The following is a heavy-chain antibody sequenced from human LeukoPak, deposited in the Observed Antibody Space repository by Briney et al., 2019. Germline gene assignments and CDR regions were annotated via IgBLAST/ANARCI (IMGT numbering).Heavy chain of an antibody. CDR2: TYYRSKWYN. CDR3: ARAPRSSGWYGPGNWFDP. CDR1: GDSVSSNSAA. J-gene: IGHJ5*02. V-gene: IGHV6-1*01. D-gene: IGHD6-19*01. Sequence: SQTLSLTCAISGDSVSSNSAAWNWIRQSPSRGLEWLGRTYYRSKWYNDYAVSVKSRITINPDTSKNQFSLQLNSVTPEDTAVYYCARAPRSSGWYGPGNWFDPWGQGTLITVSS.